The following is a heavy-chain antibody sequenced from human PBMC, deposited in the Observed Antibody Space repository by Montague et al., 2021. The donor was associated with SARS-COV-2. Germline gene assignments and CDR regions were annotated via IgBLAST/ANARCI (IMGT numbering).Heavy chain of an antibody. V-gene: IGHV4-59*02. J-gene: IGHJ4*02. D-gene: IGHD4-17*01. CDR3: ARKNTVTTFGGAYYIDS. CDR1: GSSVRSYY. CDR2: IYDSGST. Sequence: SETLSLTCIVSGSSVRSYYWSWIRQPPGKGLEWIGYIYDSGSTNYNPSXXSRVTISVDTSKNQFSLKLSSVTAADTAVYYCARKNTVTTFGGAYYIDSWGQGTLVTVSA.